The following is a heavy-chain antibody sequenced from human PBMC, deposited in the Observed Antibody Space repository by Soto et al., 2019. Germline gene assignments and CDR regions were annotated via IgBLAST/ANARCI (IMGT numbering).Heavy chain of an antibody. Sequence: EVQLLESGGGLVQPGGSLRLSCAASGFTFSSYAMSWVRQAPGKGLEWVSAISGSGGSTYYADSVKGRFTISRDNSKNTLYLQMNSLKAEDTAVYYCAKVFSFGIVGAPVDYWGQGTLVTVSS. CDR3: AKVFSFGIVGAPVDY. D-gene: IGHD1-26*01. J-gene: IGHJ4*02. CDR2: ISGSGGST. V-gene: IGHV3-23*01. CDR1: GFTFSSYA.